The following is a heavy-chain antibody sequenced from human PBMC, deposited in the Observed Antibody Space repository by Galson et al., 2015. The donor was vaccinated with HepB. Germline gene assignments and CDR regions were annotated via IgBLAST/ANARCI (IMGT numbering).Heavy chain of an antibody. CDR2: IIPILGIA. D-gene: IGHD6-13*01. J-gene: IGHJ5*02. CDR3: ATGYSSSWGWFDP. V-gene: IGHV1-69*04. CDR1: GGTFSSYA. Sequence: SVKVSCKASGGTFSSYAISWVRQAPGQGLEWMGRIIPILGIANYAQKFQGRVTITADKSTSTAYMELSSLRSEDTAVYYCATGYSSSWGWFDPWGQGTLVTVSS.